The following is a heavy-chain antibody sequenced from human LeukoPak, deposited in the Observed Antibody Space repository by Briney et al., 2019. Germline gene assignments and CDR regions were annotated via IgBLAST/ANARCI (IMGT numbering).Heavy chain of an antibody. CDR3: ARDGYCGGDCYSGNDY. Sequence: ASVNVSCKASGYTFTGYYMHWVRQAPGQGLEWMGRINPNSGGTNYAQKFQGRVTMTRDTSISTAYMELSRLRSDDTAVYYCARDGYCGGDCYSGNDYWGQGTLVTVSS. CDR2: INPNSGGT. V-gene: IGHV1-2*06. CDR1: GYTFTGYY. J-gene: IGHJ4*02. D-gene: IGHD2-21*02.